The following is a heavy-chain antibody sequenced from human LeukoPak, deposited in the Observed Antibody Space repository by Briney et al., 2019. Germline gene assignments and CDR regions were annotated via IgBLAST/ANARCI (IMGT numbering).Heavy chain of an antibody. V-gene: IGHV4-4*07. Sequence: SETLSLTCSISGGSFSSYFWSWVRQPAGKGLEWIGRIYPSGNTNYNPSLKSRVTLSVDTSKTQFSLRLSSVTAADTAVYYCAKSNGYGLIDIWGQGTMVTVSS. CDR2: IYPSGNT. CDR3: AKSNGYGLIDI. J-gene: IGHJ3*02. CDR1: GGSFSSYF. D-gene: IGHD3-22*01.